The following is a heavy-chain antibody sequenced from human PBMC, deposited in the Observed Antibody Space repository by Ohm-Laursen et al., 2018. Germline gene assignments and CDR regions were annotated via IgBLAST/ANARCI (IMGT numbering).Heavy chain of an antibody. J-gene: IGHJ4*02. CDR2: LSGSGHDT. CDR3: AKTRYFSRGSCDFDY. Sequence: SLRLSCAASGFPFSSYAMSWVRQAPEKGLEWVSGLSGSGHDTYYTDSVKGRFTISRDNSKNTLYLQMNGLRAEDTAVYYCAKTRYFSRGSCDFDYWGQGTLVTVSS. CDR1: GFPFSSYA. V-gene: IGHV3-23*01. D-gene: IGHD2-15*01.